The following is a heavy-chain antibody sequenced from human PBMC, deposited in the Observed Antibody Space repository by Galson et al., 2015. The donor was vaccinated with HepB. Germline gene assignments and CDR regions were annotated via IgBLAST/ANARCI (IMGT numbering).Heavy chain of an antibody. V-gene: IGHV3-21*01. CDR3: ARELTTVTTRRFDY. Sequence: SLRLSCAASGFTFSSYSMNWVRRAPGKGLEWVSSISSSSSYIYYADLVKGRFTISRDNAKNSLYLQMNSLRAEDTAVYYCARELTTVTTRRFDYWGQGTLVTVSS. J-gene: IGHJ4*02. CDR2: ISSSSSYI. D-gene: IGHD4-11*01. CDR1: GFTFSSYS.